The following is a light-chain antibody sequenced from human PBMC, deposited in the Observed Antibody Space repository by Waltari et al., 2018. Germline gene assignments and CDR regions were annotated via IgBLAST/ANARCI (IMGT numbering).Light chain of an antibody. Sequence: DIQMTQSPSTLSEFVRDTVTITCRASESINSWLAWYQEKPGKAPKLLIQKASNLESGVPSRFSGSGSGTEFTLTISSLQADDFASYYCQQYRISPWTFGQGTKVGI. CDR3: QQYRISPWT. CDR2: KAS. CDR1: ESINSW. J-gene: IGKJ1*01. V-gene: IGKV1-5*03.